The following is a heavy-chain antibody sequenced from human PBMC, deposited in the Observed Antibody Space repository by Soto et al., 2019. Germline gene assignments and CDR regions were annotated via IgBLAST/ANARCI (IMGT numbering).Heavy chain of an antibody. Sequence: GASVKVSCKASGYTFTSYAMHWVRQAPGQRLEWMGWINAGNGNTKYSQKFQGRVTITRDTSASTAYMELSSLRSEDTAVYYCAREDSYYWYFDLWGRGTLVTVSS. J-gene: IGHJ2*01. D-gene: IGHD1-26*01. CDR3: AREDSYYWYFDL. CDR2: INAGNGNT. V-gene: IGHV1-3*01. CDR1: GYTFTSYA.